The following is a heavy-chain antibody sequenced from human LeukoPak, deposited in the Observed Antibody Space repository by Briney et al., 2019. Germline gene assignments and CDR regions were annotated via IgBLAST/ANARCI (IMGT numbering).Heavy chain of an antibody. V-gene: IGHV4-59*08. J-gene: IGHJ3*02. CDR2: IFSSGNT. CDR3: VRHPPRDSSGNDAFDI. D-gene: IGHD6-19*01. CDR1: GNSMSNYY. Sequence: SETLSLTCTVSGNSMSNYYWSRIRQPPGKGLEWIGYIFSSGNTKYNPSFKSRVTMSVDTSKKQFSLKVTSVTAADAAVYFCVRHPPRDSSGNDAFDIWGHGAMVTVSS.